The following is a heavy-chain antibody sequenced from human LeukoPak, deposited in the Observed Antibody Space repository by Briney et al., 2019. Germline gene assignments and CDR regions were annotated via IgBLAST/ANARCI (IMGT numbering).Heavy chain of an antibody. J-gene: IGHJ3*02. D-gene: IGHD2-2*01. CDR3: ARTGYCSSTSCYDAFDI. CDR2: IIPILGTA. V-gene: IGHV1-69*13. CDR1: GGTFSSYA. Sequence: SVKVSCKASGGTFSSYAISWVRQAPGQGLEWMGGIIPILGTANYAQKFQGRVTITADESTSTAYMELSSLRSEDTAVYYCARTGYCSSTSCYDAFDIWGQGTMVTVSS.